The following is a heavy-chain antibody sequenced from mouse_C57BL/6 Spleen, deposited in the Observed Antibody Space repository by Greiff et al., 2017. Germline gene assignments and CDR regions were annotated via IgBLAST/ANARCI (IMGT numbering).Heavy chain of an antibody. CDR2: IDPANGNT. D-gene: IGHD2-3*01. V-gene: IGHV14-3*01. CDR1: GFNIKNTY. CDR3: APFDGYYFDY. J-gene: IGHJ2*01. Sequence: VQLQQSVAELVRPGASVKLSCTASGFNIKNTYMHCVKQRPEQSLEWIGRIDPANGNTKYAPKFQGKATITADTSSNTAYLQLSSLTSEDTAIYYCAPFDGYYFDYWGQGTTLTVSS.